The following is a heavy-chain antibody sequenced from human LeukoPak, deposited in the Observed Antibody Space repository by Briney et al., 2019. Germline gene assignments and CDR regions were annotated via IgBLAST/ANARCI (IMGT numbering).Heavy chain of an antibody. Sequence: GGSLRLSCAASGFTFSSYAMHWVRQAPGKGLEWVAVISYDGSNKYYADSVKGRFTISRDNSKNTLYLQMNSLRAEDTAVYYCARTGYQLPTDYYYYYMDVWGKGTTVTVSS. J-gene: IGHJ6*03. CDR3: ARTGYQLPTDYYYYYMDV. V-gene: IGHV3-30-3*01. CDR1: GFTFSSYA. D-gene: IGHD2-2*01. CDR2: ISYDGSNK.